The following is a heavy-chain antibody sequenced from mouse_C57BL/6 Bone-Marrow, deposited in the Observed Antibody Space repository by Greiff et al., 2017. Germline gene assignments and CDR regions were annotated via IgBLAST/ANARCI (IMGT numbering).Heavy chain of an antibody. Sequence: VQLQQTGAEIVKPGASVKMSCKASGYTFTSYWITWVKQRPGQGLEWIGDIYPGSGSTNYNEKFKSKATLTVDTSSSTAYMQLSSLTSEDSAVYYCARPYYSNYWYFDVWGTGTTVTVSS. CDR3: ARPYYSNYWYFDV. CDR1: GYTFTSYW. V-gene: IGHV1-55*01. D-gene: IGHD2-5*01. CDR2: IYPGSGST. J-gene: IGHJ1*03.